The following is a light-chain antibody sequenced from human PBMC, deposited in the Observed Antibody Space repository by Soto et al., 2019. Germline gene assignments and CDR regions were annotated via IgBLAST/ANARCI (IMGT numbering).Light chain of an antibody. J-gene: IGKJ4*01. V-gene: IGKV4-1*01. CDR3: QKYNSAPLT. Sequence: DIVMTQSPDSLTVSPGERATINCKSSQSVLYKSNNKNYLAWYQQKPGQPPHLLFSWASTRESGVPDRFSASGSGTDFTLTINSLQAEDVAVYYCQKYNSAPLTFGGGTKVEIK. CDR1: QSVLYKSNNKNY. CDR2: WAS.